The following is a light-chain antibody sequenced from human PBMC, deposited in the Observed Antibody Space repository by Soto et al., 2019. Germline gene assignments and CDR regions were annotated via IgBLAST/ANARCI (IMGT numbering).Light chain of an antibody. CDR3: SSYTDRKNLV. CDR1: SSDIGGYNS. Sequence: QSELTQSASASGSPGQSVTISCTGTSSDIGGYNSVSWYQQHPGKAPKVMIYDVTKRPSGVPDRFSGSKSGNTASLTVSALQAEDEADYYCSSYTDRKNLVFGTGTKVTVL. J-gene: IGLJ1*01. CDR2: DVT. V-gene: IGLV2-8*01.